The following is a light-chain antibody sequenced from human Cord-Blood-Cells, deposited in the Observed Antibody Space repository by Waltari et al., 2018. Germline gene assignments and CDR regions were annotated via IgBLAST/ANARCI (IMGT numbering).Light chain of an antibody. CDR3: SSYTSSSTLVV. J-gene: IGLJ2*01. CDR1: SSAVGGYNY. Sequence: QSALTQPASVSGSPGQSITISCTGTSSAVGGYNYVSWYQQPPGKAPKLMIYDVSNRPSGVSNRFSGSKSGNTASLTISGLQAEDEADYYCSSYTSSSTLVVFGGGTKLTVL. CDR2: DVS. V-gene: IGLV2-14*01.